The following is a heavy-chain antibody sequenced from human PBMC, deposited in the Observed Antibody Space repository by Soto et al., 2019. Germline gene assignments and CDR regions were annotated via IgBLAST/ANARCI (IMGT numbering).Heavy chain of an antibody. J-gene: IGHJ4*02. CDR3: ARVGVGKYHFEL. D-gene: IGHD2-2*01. CDR2: INYDGTTT. Sequence: EVQLAESGGGLVQPGGSLRLSCAASGFTFSSYWMHWVRQAPGKGLVWVSRINYDGTTTSHADSVEGRFTISRDNGKDTLYLQMNSLRAEDTALYYCARVGVGKYHFELLGQGTLVTVSS. V-gene: IGHV3-74*01. CDR1: GFTFSSYW.